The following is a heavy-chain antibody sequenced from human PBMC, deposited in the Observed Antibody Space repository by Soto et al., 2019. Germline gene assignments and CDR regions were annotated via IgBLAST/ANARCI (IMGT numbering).Heavy chain of an antibody. V-gene: IGHV3-7*03. CDR3: ARDPRGHYSYDS. CDR1: GFTFSNYS. J-gene: IGHJ5*01. CDR2: IKQDGSEK. Sequence: GSRIRSCAASGFTFSNYSMTWVRQAPWKWLEWVANIKQDGSEKYDVDSVKFLFIISRDNDKNSLFLQMSSLRADDTAVYYCARDPRGHYSYDSWGQRTLVTVSS. D-gene: IGHD2-21*01.